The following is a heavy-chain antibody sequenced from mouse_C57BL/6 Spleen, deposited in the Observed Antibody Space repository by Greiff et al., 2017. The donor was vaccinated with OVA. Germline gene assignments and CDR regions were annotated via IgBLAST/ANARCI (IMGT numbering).Heavy chain of an antibody. Sequence: QVQLKQSGPELVKPGASVKISCKASGYAFSSSWMNWVKQRPGKGLEWIGRIYPGDGDTNYNGKFKGKATLTADKSSSTAYMQLSSLTSEDSAVYCCASPTAQATDFDYWGQGTTLTVSS. J-gene: IGHJ2*01. CDR1: GYAFSSSW. D-gene: IGHD3-2*02. V-gene: IGHV1-82*01. CDR2: IYPGDGDT. CDR3: ASPTAQATDFDY.